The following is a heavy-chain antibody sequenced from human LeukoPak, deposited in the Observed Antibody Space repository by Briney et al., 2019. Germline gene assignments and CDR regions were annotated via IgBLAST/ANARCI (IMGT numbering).Heavy chain of an antibody. D-gene: IGHD3-16*01. V-gene: IGHV1-2*02. Sequence: EASVKVSCKASGYTFTSYDFSWVRQAPGQGLEWMGWINPNSGGTNYAQKFQGRVTMTRDTSISTAYMELSRLRSDDTAVYYCARSYDYAFELFDYWGQGTLVTVSS. J-gene: IGHJ4*02. CDR1: GYTFTSYD. CDR3: ARSYDYAFELFDY. CDR2: INPNSGGT.